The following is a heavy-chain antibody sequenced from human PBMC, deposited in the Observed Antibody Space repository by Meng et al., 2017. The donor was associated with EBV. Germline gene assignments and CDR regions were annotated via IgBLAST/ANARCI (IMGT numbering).Heavy chain of an antibody. V-gene: IGHV3-21*01. CDR1: GFTLRSYS. CDR2: ISSNSIDI. J-gene: IGHJ4*02. Sequence: EVQVEVSGGGLVKPGESLRLSCAASGFTLRSYSMNWVRLAPGKGLEWVSSISSNSIDIYYADLVKGRFTISRDNAKNSLFLQMNSLRAEDTAVYYCARDRTSNRFDYWGQGTLVTVSS. CDR3: ARDRTSNRFDY. D-gene: IGHD2-8*01.